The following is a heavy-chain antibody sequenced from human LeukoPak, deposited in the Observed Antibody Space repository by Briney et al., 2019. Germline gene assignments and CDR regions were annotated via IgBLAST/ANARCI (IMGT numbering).Heavy chain of an antibody. CDR3: ARDRYAGSGSSKKAWFDP. Sequence: GGSLRLSCAASGFTFSSYNMNWARQAPGKGLEWVSSISSSSNYIYYADSVKGRFTISRDNSKNTLYLQMNSLRAEDTAVYYCARDRYAGSGSSKKAWFDPWGQGTLVTVSS. CDR2: ISSSSNYI. J-gene: IGHJ5*02. D-gene: IGHD3-10*01. V-gene: IGHV3-21*01. CDR1: GFTFSSYN.